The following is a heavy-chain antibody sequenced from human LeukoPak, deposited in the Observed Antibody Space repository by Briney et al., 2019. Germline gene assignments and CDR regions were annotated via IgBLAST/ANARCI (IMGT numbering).Heavy chain of an antibody. V-gene: IGHV3-21*04. CDR2: IRSSSSYI. Sequence: GGSLRLSCAASGFTFSSFTMNWVRQAPGKGLEWVSSIRSSSSYIYYADSVKGRFTISRDNAKNSLHLQMNSLRADDTAVYYCARGPTVVTFDYWGQGTLVTVSS. CDR1: GFTFSSFT. CDR3: ARGPTVVTFDY. D-gene: IGHD4-23*01. J-gene: IGHJ4*02.